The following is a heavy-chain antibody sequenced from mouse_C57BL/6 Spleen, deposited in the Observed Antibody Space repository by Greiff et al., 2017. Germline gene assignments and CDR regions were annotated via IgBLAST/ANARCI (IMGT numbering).Heavy chain of an antibody. CDR3: ARSGQLRLGTY. CDR2: IDPSDSYT. J-gene: IGHJ3*01. V-gene: IGHV1-69*01. Sequence: QVHVKQPGAELVMPGASVKLSCKASGYTFTSYWMHWVKQRPGQGLEWIGEIDPSDSYTNYNQKFKGKSTLTVDKSSSTAYMQLSSLTSEDSAVYYCARSGQLRLGTYWGQGTLVTVSA. CDR1: GYTFTSYW. D-gene: IGHD3-2*02.